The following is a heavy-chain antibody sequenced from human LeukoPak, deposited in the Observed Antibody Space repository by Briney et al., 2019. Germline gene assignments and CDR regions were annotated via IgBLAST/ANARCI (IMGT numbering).Heavy chain of an antibody. CDR2: IIPIFGTA. J-gene: IGHJ5*02. CDR1: GGTFSSYA. Sequence: ASVKVSCKASGGTFSSYAISWVRQAPGQGLERMGGIIPIFGTANYAQKFQGRVTITTDESTSTAYMELSSLRSEDTAVYYCARDPYCGGDCSDIGNWFDPWGQGTLVTVSS. CDR3: ARDPYCGGDCSDIGNWFDP. V-gene: IGHV1-69*05. D-gene: IGHD2-21*02.